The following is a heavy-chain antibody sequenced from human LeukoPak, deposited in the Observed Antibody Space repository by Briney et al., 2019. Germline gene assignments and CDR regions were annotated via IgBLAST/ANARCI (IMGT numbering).Heavy chain of an antibody. CDR2: IHDTGST. D-gene: IGHD3-9*01. CDR3: ARGGDFDWLNY. V-gene: IGHV4-59*11. Sequence: PSETLSLTCTVSGDSISSHYWSWLRQSPGKGLEWIGYIHDTGSTNYNPSLKSRVTISVDTSKNQFSLKLRSVTAADTAVYYCARGGDFDWLNYWGQGTLVTVSS. J-gene: IGHJ4*02. CDR1: GDSISSHY.